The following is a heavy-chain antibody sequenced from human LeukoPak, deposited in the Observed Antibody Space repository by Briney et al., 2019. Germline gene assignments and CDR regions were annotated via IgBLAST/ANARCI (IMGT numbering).Heavy chain of an antibody. J-gene: IGHJ5*02. CDR2: TSDSSITM. CDR1: GFTFSSHN. D-gene: IGHD2-15*01. Sequence: GGSLRLPCAASGFTFSSHNMVWVRQPPGKGLEWISYTSDSSITMYYADSVKGRFTISRDNAKNSLYLQMNSLRAEDTAVYYCARDGGFCSGGFCYRLFDPWGQGTLVTVSS. CDR3: ARDGGFCSGGFCYRLFDP. V-gene: IGHV3-48*04.